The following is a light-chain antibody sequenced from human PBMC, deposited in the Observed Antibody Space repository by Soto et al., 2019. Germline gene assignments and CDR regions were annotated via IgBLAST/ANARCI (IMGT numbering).Light chain of an antibody. Sequence: EIVLTQSPVTLSLSPGERAILSCRASQSVSSRYFAWYQQKPGQAPRLLIYAASSRAAGIPDRFSGSGSGTDFSLTISRLEPEDFAVYYCHQYASSRTFGPGTNVE. J-gene: IGKJ1*01. CDR1: QSVSSRY. V-gene: IGKV3-20*01. CDR3: HQYASSRT. CDR2: AAS.